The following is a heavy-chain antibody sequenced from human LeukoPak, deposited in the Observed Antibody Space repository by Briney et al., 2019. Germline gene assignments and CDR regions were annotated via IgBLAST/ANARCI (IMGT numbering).Heavy chain of an antibody. CDR2: ISGSGGST. Sequence: GGSLRLSCAASGFTFSRYAMSWVRQAPGKGLEWVSGISGSGGSTYYADSVMGRFTISRDNSKNTLYLQMNSLRAEDTAVYYCARGGIGVAGDFEYWGQGTLVTVSS. CDR3: ARGGIGVAGDFEY. J-gene: IGHJ4*02. V-gene: IGHV3-23*01. D-gene: IGHD6-19*01. CDR1: GFTFSRYA.